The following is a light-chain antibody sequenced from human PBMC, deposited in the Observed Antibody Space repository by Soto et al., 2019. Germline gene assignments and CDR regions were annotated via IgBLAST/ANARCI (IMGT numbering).Light chain of an antibody. Sequence: ERRTRCSPYSQSVSSSYLAWYQQKPGQAHRLLIYGASSRATGIPDRFSGSGSGTDFTLTISIRVPEEFPVYYWQEPGRLPRTFGEGTKVDIK. CDR2: GAS. CDR1: QSVSSSY. J-gene: IGKJ1*01. CDR3: QEPGRLPRT. V-gene: IGKV3-20*01.